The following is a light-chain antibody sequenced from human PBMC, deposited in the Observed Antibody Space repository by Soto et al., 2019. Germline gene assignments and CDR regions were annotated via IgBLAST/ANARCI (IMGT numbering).Light chain of an antibody. CDR3: AAWDDSLSGGV. CDR2: RNN. V-gene: IGLV1-47*01. Sequence: QSVLTQPPSASGTPGQRVTISCSGSSSNIGSNYVYWYQQLPGTAPKLLIYRNNQRPSGVPDRCSGSKSGTSASLAISGLRYEDEADYYCAAWDDSLSGGVFGGGTKLTVL. J-gene: IGLJ2*01. CDR1: SSNIGSNY.